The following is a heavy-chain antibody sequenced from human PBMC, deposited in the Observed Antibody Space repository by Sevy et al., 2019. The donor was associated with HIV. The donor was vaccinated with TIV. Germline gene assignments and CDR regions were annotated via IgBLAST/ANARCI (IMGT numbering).Heavy chain of an antibody. CDR2: ISGSGGST. D-gene: IGHD2-15*01. CDR3: AKDIVVVVAAYRATAAFDY. Sequence: GGSLRLSCAASGFTFSSYVMSWVRQAPGKGLEWVSGISGSGGSTYYADSVKGRFTISRDNSKNTLYLQMNSLRAEDTAVYYCAKDIVVVVAAYRATAAFDYWAQGILVTVSS. J-gene: IGHJ4*02. V-gene: IGHV3-23*01. CDR1: GFTFSSYV.